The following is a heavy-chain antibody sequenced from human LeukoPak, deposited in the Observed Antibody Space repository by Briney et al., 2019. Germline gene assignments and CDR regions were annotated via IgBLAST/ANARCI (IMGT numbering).Heavy chain of an antibody. V-gene: IGHV3-23*01. CDR1: GFIFSNYA. J-gene: IGHJ4*02. Sequence: GGSLRLSCAASGFIFSNYAMTWVRQAPGKGLERVSTISGSGEDTFYADSVKGRFTISRDNSKNTMSLQMNSLRAEDTALYHCAKHAVVTYIRLFFDYWGRGTLVTVSS. D-gene: IGHD2-21*02. CDR2: ISGSGEDT. CDR3: AKHAVVTYIRLFFDY.